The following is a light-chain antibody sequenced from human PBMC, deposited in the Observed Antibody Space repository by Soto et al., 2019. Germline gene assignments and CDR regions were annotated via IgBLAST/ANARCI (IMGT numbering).Light chain of an antibody. CDR3: MQTLQTPYT. CDR1: QSLLHIHAHKY. CDR2: FGS. Sequence: DIVMTQSPLSLPVTPGEPASISCRSGQSLLHIHAHKYLDWYLQKPGQSPQLLIYFGSHRASGVPDRFSGSRSGTDFTLKISRVEAEDVGVYYCMQTLQTPYTFGQGTKLEIK. J-gene: IGKJ2*01. V-gene: IGKV2-28*01.